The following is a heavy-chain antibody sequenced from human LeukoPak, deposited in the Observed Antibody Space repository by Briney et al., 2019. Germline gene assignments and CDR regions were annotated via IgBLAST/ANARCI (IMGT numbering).Heavy chain of an antibody. CDR1: GFTFSSYG. V-gene: IGHV3-33*01. Sequence: TGGSLRLSCAASGFTFSSYGMHWVRQAPGKGLEWVAVIWYDGSNKYYADSVKGRFTISRDNSKNTLYLQMNSLRAEDTAVYYCAREYSSGWYYFDYWGQGTLVTVSS. CDR3: AREYSSGWYYFDY. D-gene: IGHD6-19*01. J-gene: IGHJ4*02. CDR2: IWYDGSNK.